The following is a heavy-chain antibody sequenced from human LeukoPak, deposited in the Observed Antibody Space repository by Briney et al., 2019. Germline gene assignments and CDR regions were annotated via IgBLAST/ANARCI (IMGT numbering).Heavy chain of an antibody. V-gene: IGHV4-39*07. CDR3: ARDRKDYYYDSSGYYGIQLWFDP. D-gene: IGHD3-22*01. J-gene: IGHJ5*02. CDR2: IYYSGST. Sequence: SETLSLTCTVSGGSISSSSYYWGWIRQPPGKGLEWIGSIYYSGSTYYNPSLKSRVTISVDTSKNQSSLKLSSVTAADTAVYYCARDRKDYYYDSSGYYGIQLWFDPWGQGTLVTVSS. CDR1: GGSISSSSYY.